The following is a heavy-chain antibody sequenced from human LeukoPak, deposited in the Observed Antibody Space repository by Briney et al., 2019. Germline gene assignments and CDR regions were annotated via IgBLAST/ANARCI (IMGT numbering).Heavy chain of an antibody. CDR1: GYSFTSYW. CDR2: IYPGDSDT. Sequence: GESLKISCKGSGYSFTSYWIGWVRQMPGKGLEWMGIIYPGDSDTRYSPSFQGQVTISADKSISTAYLQWSSLKASDTAMYYCARRLDFWSGSGYYYYYMDVWGKGTTVTVSS. D-gene: IGHD3-3*01. J-gene: IGHJ6*03. CDR3: ARRLDFWSGSGYYYYYMDV. V-gene: IGHV5-51*01.